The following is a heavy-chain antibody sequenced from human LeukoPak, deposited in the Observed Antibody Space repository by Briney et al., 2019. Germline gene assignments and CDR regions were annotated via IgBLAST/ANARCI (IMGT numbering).Heavy chain of an antibody. J-gene: IGHJ5*02. CDR2: IYPGDSDT. Sequence: GESLKISCKGSGYIFTNYWIGWVRQMPGKGLEWMGIIYPGDSDTRYSPSFQGQITISVDKSISTAYLQWSTLKASDTAMYYCARHHRGVGADWFGPWGQGTLVTVSS. V-gene: IGHV5-51*01. CDR3: ARHHRGVGADWFGP. D-gene: IGHD1-26*01. CDR1: GYIFTNYW.